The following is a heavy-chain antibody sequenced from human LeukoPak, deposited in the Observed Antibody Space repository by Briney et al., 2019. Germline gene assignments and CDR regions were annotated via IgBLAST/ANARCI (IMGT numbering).Heavy chain of an antibody. CDR1: GFTFSTYN. CDR3: ARDFLTGYFDY. J-gene: IGHJ4*02. CDR2: ISSSGSTK. V-gene: IGHV3-48*02. Sequence: GGSLRLSCAASGFTFSTYNMNWVRQAPGKGLEWVSYISSSGSTKYYANSVKGRFTISRDNVKNSLFLQMNSLSDEDTAVYYCARDFLTGYFDYWGQGTLVTVSS. D-gene: IGHD3-9*01.